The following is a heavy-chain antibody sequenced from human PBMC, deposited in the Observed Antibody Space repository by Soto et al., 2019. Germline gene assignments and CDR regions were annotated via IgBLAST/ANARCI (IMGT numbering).Heavy chain of an antibody. CDR1: GFTFSDYY. D-gene: IGHD2-15*01. CDR3: ARGRNPYCSGGSCRGDWFDP. CDR2: ISSSGSTI. J-gene: IGHJ5*02. Sequence: GGSLRLSCAASGFTFSDYYMSWIRQAPGKGLEWVSYISSSGSTIYYADSVKGRFTISRDNAKNSLYLQMNSLRSEDTAVYYCARGRNPYCSGGSCRGDWFDPWGQGTLVTVSS. V-gene: IGHV3-11*01.